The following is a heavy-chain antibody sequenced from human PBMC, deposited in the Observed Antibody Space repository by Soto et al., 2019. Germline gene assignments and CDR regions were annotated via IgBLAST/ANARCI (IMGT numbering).Heavy chain of an antibody. CDR1: GFTFSSYW. J-gene: IGHJ4*02. V-gene: IGHV3-74*01. CDR2: INSDGSST. CDR3: ARDDYDFWSGYFVELDY. Sequence: EVQLVESGGGLVQPGGSLRLSCAASGFTFSSYWMHWVRQAPGKGLVWVSRINSDGSSTSYADSVKRRFTISRDNAKNTLYLQMNSLRAEDTAVYYCARDDYDFWSGYFVELDYWGQGTLVTVSS. D-gene: IGHD3-3*01.